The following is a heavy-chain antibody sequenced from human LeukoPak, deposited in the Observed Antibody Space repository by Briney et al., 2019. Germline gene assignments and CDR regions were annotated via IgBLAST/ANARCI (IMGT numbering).Heavy chain of an antibody. V-gene: IGHV1-69*05. CDR2: IIPIFGTA. CDR1: GGTFSSYA. CDR3: ARDYGSGSYYGFDY. Sequence: SVKVSCKASGGTFSSYAISWVLQAPGQGLEWMGRIIPIFGTANYAQKFQGRVTITTDESTSTAYMELSSLRSEDTAVYYCARDYGSGSYYGFDYWGQGTLVTVSS. D-gene: IGHD3-10*01. J-gene: IGHJ4*02.